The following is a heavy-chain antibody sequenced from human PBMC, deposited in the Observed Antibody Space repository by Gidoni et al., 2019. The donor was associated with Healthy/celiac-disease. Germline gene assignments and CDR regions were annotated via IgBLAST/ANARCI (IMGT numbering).Heavy chain of an antibody. D-gene: IGHD5-18*01. CDR2: ISYDGSNK. V-gene: IGHV3-30*01. J-gene: IGHJ4*02. CDR3: ARDADVDTADAPLDY. Sequence: QVQLVESGGGVVQPGRSLRLSCAASGFTFSSYAMHWVRQAPGKGLEWVAFISYDGSNKYYADSVKGRFTISRDNSKNTLYLQMNSLRAEDTAVYYCARDADVDTADAPLDYWGQGTLVTVSS. CDR1: GFTFSSYA.